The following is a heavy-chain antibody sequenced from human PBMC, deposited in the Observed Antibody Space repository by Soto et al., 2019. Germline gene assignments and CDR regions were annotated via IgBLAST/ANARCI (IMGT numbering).Heavy chain of an antibody. V-gene: IGHV1-3*01. CDR2: INAGNGNT. Sequence: ASVKVSCKASGYTFTSYAMHWVRQAPGQRLEWMGWINAGNGNTKYSQKFQGRVTITRDTSASTAYMELSSLRSEDTAVYYCARAHCSGGSCYPFEAFDIWGQGTMVTVSS. D-gene: IGHD2-15*01. CDR1: GYTFTSYA. CDR3: ARAHCSGGSCYPFEAFDI. J-gene: IGHJ3*02.